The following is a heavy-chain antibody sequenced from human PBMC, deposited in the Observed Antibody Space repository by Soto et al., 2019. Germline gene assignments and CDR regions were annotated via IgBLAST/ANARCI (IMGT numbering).Heavy chain of an antibody. CDR1: GGSISSYY. Sequence: PSETLSLTCTVSGGSISSYYWSWIRQPPGKGLEWIGYIYYSGSTNYNPSLKSRVTISVDTSKNQFSLKLSSVTAADTAVYYCARYGGAAADDAFDIWGQGTMVTVSS. CDR3: ARYGGAAADDAFDI. D-gene: IGHD6-13*01. CDR2: IYYSGST. V-gene: IGHV4-59*08. J-gene: IGHJ3*02.